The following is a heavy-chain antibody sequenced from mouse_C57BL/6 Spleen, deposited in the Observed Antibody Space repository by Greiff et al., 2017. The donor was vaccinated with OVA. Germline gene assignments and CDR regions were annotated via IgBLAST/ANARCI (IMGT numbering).Heavy chain of an antibody. J-gene: IGHJ4*01. CDR3: ARCGYYGIYAIDY. CDR2: INPSNGGT. CDR1: GYTFTSYW. V-gene: IGHV1-53*01. D-gene: IGHD1-1*01. Sequence: VQLQQPGTELVKPGASVKLSCKASGYTFTSYWMHWVKQRPGQGLEWIGNINPSNGGTNYNEKFKSKATLTVDKSSSTAYMQLSSLTSEDSAVYYCARCGYYGIYAIDYWGQGTSVTVSS.